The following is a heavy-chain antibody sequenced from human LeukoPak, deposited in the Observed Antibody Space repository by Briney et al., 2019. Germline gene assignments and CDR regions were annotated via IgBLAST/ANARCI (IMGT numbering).Heavy chain of an antibody. CDR2: IYYSGST. Sequence: SETLSLTCAVSGASISGSGYYLGWIRQPPGKGLEWIGYIYYSGSTNYNPSLKSRVTISVDTSKNQFSLKLSSVTAADTAVYYCARGYSSSWYLNWFDPWGQGTLVTVSS. CDR1: GASISGSGYY. CDR3: ARGYSSSWYLNWFDP. D-gene: IGHD6-13*01. V-gene: IGHV4-61*08. J-gene: IGHJ5*02.